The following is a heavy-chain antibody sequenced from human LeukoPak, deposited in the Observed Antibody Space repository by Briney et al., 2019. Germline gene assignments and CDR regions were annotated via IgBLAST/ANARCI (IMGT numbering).Heavy chain of an antibody. CDR2: IYPGDSDT. Sequence: GESLKISCKGSGYDFTKYWIGWVRQMPGKGLEWMGLIYPGDSDTRYSPSFQGQVTISADKSISTAYLQWSSLKASDTAMYYCASAYYITMFRGVIRAFDAFDIWGQGTMVTVSS. D-gene: IGHD3-10*01. V-gene: IGHV5-51*01. J-gene: IGHJ3*02. CDR1: GYDFTKYW. CDR3: ASAYYITMFRGVIRAFDAFDI.